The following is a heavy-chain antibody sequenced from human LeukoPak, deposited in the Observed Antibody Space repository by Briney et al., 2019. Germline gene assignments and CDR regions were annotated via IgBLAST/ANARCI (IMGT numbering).Heavy chain of an antibody. CDR2: ISSSSSYI. J-gene: IGHJ4*02. D-gene: IGHD3-22*01. CDR3: ARVWGYYDSSGDY. V-gene: IGHV3-21*01. CDR1: GFTFSSYS. Sequence: GGSLRLSCAASGFTFSSYSMNWVRQAPGKGLEWVSSISSSSSYIYYADSVKGRFTISRDNAKNSLYLQMNSLRAEDTAVYYCARVWGYYDSSGDYWGQGTLVTVSS.